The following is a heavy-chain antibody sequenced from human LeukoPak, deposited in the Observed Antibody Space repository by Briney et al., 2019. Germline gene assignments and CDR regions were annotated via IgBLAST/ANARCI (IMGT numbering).Heavy chain of an antibody. Sequence: SETLSLTCGVYGGSFNDYYWTWIRQSPGMGLEWIGEIIHSGRTNYSPSLTSRLTISVDTSKNQFSPELSSVTAADTAVYYCARGILVRVYAAFDYWSQGTLVTVSS. D-gene: IGHD2-8*01. CDR2: IIHSGRT. V-gene: IGHV4-34*01. J-gene: IGHJ4*02. CDR3: ARGILVRVYAAFDY. CDR1: GGSFNDYY.